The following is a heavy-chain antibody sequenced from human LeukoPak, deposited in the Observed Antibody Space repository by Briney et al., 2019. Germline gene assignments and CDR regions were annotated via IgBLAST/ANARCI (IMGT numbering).Heavy chain of an antibody. D-gene: IGHD2-2*01. V-gene: IGHV3-21*01. CDR3: ARDRAAIFAFDI. CDR1: GFTFCRLS. J-gene: IGHJ3*02. Sequence: PGGSLRLLCAASGFTFCRLSKNWVRQAPGEGLEGVSSISSRSSYIYYADSVKGRFAISRDNAKNSLYLQMSSLGAEDTAVYYCARDRAAIFAFDIWGQGTMVTVSS. CDR2: ISSRSSYI.